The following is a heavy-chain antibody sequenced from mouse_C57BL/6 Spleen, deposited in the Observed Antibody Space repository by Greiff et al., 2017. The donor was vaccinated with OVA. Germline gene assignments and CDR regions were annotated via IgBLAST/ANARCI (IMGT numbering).Heavy chain of an antibody. CDR1: GFTFSDYG. CDR3: ATIYGGYYDFDV. V-gene: IGHV5-17*01. D-gene: IGHD2-3*01. CDR2: ISSGSSTI. J-gene: IGHJ1*03. Sequence: EVKLVESGGGLVKPGGSLKLSCAASGFTFSDYGMHWVRQAPEKGLEWVAYISSGSSTIYYADTVKGRFTISRDNAKNTLFLQMTSLRSEDTAMYYCATIYGGYYDFDVGGRGTTVTVPS.